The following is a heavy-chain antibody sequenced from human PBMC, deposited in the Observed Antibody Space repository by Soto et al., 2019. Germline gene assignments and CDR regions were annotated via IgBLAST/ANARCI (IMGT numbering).Heavy chain of an antibody. CDR2: INAGNGNT. CDR1: GYTFTSYA. Sequence: VASVKVSCKASGYTFTSYAVHWVRQAPGQRLEWKGWINAGNGNTKYSQKFQGRVTITRDTSASKAYMVLSSLRFLVTAVYYCVRDRSINFDFWSGYWTTSNYYYYYYMDVWGKGTTVTVSS. J-gene: IGHJ6*03. V-gene: IGHV1-3*01. CDR3: VRDRSINFDFWSGYWTTSNYYYYYYMDV. D-gene: IGHD3-3*01.